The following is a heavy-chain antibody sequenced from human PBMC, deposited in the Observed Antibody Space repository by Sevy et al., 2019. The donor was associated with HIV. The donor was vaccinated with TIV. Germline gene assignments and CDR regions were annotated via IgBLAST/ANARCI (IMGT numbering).Heavy chain of an antibody. D-gene: IGHD1-26*01. CDR1: GGSMSSFY. Sequence: SETLSLICTFSGGSMSSFYWNWIRQSPGKGLEWIGYVSHSGFTNYNPSLESRVTISVDTSKSQFSLKLKSVTAADTAVYYCARDSGAYIPFFDSWGLGTLVTVSS. CDR3: ARDSGAYIPFFDS. CDR2: VSHSGFT. J-gene: IGHJ4*02. V-gene: IGHV4-59*01.